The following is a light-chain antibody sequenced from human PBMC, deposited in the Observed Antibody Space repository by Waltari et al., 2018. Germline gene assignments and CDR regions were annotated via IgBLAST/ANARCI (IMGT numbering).Light chain of an antibody. J-gene: IGLJ2*01. V-gene: IGLV3-21*02. CDR2: DDS. CDR1: ESGSKR. Sequence: SYVLTQPPSVSVAPGETARITWGGKESGSKRVHGYQQKPGQAPVLVVYDDSDRPSGIPERFSGSNSGNTATLTISRVEAGDEADFYCQVWDTGSDRVVFGGGTKLTVL. CDR3: QVWDTGSDRVV.